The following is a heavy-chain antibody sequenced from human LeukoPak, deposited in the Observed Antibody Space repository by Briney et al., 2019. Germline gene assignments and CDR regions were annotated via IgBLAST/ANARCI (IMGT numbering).Heavy chain of an antibody. CDR3: ARSLVSYGHDY. V-gene: IGHV5-51*01. D-gene: IGHD5-18*01. CDR2: IYPGESDT. Sequence: ESLKISCKGSGYSFTNYWIGWVRQMPGKGLEWVGLIYPGESDTRYSPSFQGQVTISADKSISTAYLQWSSLKASDTAMYYCARSLVSYGHDYWGQGTLVTVSS. J-gene: IGHJ4*02. CDR1: GYSFTNYW.